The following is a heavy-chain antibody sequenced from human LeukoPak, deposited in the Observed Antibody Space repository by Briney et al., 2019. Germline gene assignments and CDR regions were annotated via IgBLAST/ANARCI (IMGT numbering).Heavy chain of an antibody. V-gene: IGHV3-7*01. CDR3: ARDFGLHYYGSGSYDY. Sequence: GGSLRLSCAASGFRFSSYAMSWVRQAPGKGLEWVANIKQDGSEKYYVDPVKGRFTISRDNAKNSLYLQMNSLRAEDTAVYYCARDFGLHYYGSGSYDYWGQGTLVTVSS. D-gene: IGHD3-10*01. J-gene: IGHJ4*02. CDR2: IKQDGSEK. CDR1: GFRFSSYA.